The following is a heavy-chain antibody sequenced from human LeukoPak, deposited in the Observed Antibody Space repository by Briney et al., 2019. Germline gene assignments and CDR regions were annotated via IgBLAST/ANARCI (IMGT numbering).Heavy chain of an antibody. V-gene: IGHV3-21*01. CDR3: ARSEGGSENY. CDR1: GFIFNSYG. Sequence: NAGRSLRLSCEASGFIFNSYGMNRVRQAPGRGLEWVSSISSTGSYIFYADSVKGRFTISRDDAKNSVYLQMNTLRAEDTGIYYCARSEGGSENYWGQGILVAVSS. CDR2: ISSTGSYI. D-gene: IGHD1-26*01. J-gene: IGHJ4*02.